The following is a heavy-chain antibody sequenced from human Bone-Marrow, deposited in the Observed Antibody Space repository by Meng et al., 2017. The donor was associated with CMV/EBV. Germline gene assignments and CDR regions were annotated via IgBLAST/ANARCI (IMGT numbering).Heavy chain of an antibody. CDR1: GGSFSGYY. Sequence: SQTLALTCAVYGGSFSGYYWSWIRQPQGKGLEWIGEINHSGSTNYNPSLKSQVTISVDTSKNQFSLKLSSVTAAVTAVYYCARGKWVGATSWIAFGYWGQGTLVTVSS. V-gene: IGHV4-34*01. D-gene: IGHD1-26*01. CDR3: ARGKWVGATSWIAFGY. CDR2: INHSGST. J-gene: IGHJ4*02.